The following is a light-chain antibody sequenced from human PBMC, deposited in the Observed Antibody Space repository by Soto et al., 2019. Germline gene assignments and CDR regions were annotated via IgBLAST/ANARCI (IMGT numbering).Light chain of an antibody. CDR1: SRDVGTYTL. V-gene: IGLV2-23*01. CDR3: CSYAGSSSVV. J-gene: IGLJ2*01. CDR2: ESS. Sequence: QSVLTQPASVSGSPGQSLTISCTGTSRDVGTYTLVSWYQHYPGKAPKLIIYESSKRPSGVSNRFSASKTGRTASLTISGLQPEDEADYYCCSYAGSSSVVFGGGTKLTVL.